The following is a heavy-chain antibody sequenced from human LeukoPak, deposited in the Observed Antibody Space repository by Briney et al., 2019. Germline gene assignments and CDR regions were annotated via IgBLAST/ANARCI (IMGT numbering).Heavy chain of an antibody. CDR3: TRGAGWLIDY. CDR2: LHNRGTS. Sequence: SETLSLTCTVSEDSISDYYRWRIRQPPGKGLEWIGYLHNRGTSTYNTSLKSRVTISADTSKNQFSLKLNSLTTADTAVYYCTRGAGWLIDYWGQGILVTVSS. V-gene: IGHV4-59*01. J-gene: IGHJ4*02. D-gene: IGHD3-16*01. CDR1: EDSISDYY.